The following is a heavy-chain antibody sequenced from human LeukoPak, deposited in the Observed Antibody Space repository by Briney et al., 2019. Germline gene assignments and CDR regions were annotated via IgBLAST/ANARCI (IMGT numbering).Heavy chain of an antibody. CDR1: GDTFTGYY. J-gene: IGHJ4*02. Sequence: GASVKVSCKASGDTFTGYYMHWVRQAPGQGLEWMGWINPNSGGTNYAQKFQGRVTMTRDTSISTAYMELSRLRSDDTAVYYCARDGYSYGSLSGHFDYWGQGTLVTVSS. CDR2: INPNSGGT. D-gene: IGHD5-18*01. V-gene: IGHV1-2*02. CDR3: ARDGYSYGSLSGHFDY.